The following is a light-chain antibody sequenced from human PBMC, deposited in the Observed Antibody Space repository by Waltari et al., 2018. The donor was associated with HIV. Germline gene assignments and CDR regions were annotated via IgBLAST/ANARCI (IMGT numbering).Light chain of an antibody. J-gene: IGLJ1*01. V-gene: IGLV2-14*01. Sequence: QSALTQPASVSGSPGQSITISCTGTSSDVGGYNYVSWYQQHPGKAPKLMIYDVTKRPSGVSNRCSGSKSGNTASLTISGLQAEDEADYYCSSYTSSNTYVFGTGTKVTVL. CDR3: SSYTSSNTYV. CDR2: DVT. CDR1: SSDVGGYNY.